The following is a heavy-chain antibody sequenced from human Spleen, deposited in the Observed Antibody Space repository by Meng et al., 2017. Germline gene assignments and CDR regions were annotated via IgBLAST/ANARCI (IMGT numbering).Heavy chain of an antibody. J-gene: IGHJ4*02. V-gene: IGHV3-33*08. CDR3: ARDPYYYGSGSYSTDY. CDR1: GFTFSSYG. D-gene: IGHD3-10*01. Sequence: GESLKISCAASGFTFSSYGMHWVRQAPGKGLEWVAVIWYDGSNKYYAGSVKGRFTISRDNSKNALYLQMNSLRAEDTAVYYCARDPYYYGSGSYSTDYWGQGTLVTVSS. CDR2: IWYDGSNK.